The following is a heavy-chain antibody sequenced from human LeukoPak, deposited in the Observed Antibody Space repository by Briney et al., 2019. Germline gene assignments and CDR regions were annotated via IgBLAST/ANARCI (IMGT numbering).Heavy chain of an antibody. CDR2: ISYDGSNK. CDR3: AKEGVSNVVVTAIPYYYYYGMDV. CDR1: GFTFSSYG. D-gene: IGHD2-21*02. V-gene: IGHV3-30*18. J-gene: IGHJ6*02. Sequence: PGGSLRLSCAASGFTFSSYGMHWVRQAPGKGLEWVAVISYDGSNKYYADSVKGRFTISRDNSKNTLYLQMNSLRAEDTAVYYCAKEGVSNVVVTAIPYYYYYGMDVWGQGTTVTVSS.